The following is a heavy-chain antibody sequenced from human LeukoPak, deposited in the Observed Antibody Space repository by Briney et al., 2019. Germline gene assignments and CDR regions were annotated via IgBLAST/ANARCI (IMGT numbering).Heavy chain of an antibody. D-gene: IGHD2-2*01. CDR1: GGSISSYY. J-gene: IGHJ6*02. V-gene: IGHV4-4*07. CDR3: AVVPAAKDYYYYGMDV. Sequence: SETLSLTCTVSGGSISSYYWSWIRQPAGKGLEWIGRIYTSGSTNYNPSLKSRVTMSVDTSKNQFSLKLSSVTAADTAVYYCAVVPAAKDYYYYGMDVWGQGTTVTVSS. CDR2: IYTSGST.